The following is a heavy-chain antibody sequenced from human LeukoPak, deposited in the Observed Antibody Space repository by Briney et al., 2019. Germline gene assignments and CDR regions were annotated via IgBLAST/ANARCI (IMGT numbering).Heavy chain of an antibody. CDR1: GGSISSYY. V-gene: IGHV4-59*01. CDR3: GRGYYIDY. CDR2: IYYSGTT. Sequence: KPSETLSLTCTVSGGSISSYYWSWIRQPPGKGLEWIGYIYYSGTTNYNPSLKSRVTISVDTSKNQFSLKLSSVTAADTAVYYCGRGYYIDYWGQGTLVTVSS. D-gene: IGHD3-10*01. J-gene: IGHJ4*02.